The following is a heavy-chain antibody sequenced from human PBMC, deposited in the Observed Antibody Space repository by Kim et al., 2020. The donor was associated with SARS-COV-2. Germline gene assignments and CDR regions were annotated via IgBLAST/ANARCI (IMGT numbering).Heavy chain of an antibody. CDR1: GFTFSSYW. J-gene: IGHJ4*02. CDR2: IKQDGSEK. V-gene: IGHV3-7*01. Sequence: GGSLRLSCAASGFTFSSYWMSWVRQAPGKGLEWVANIKQDGSEKYYVDSVKGRFTISRDNAKNSLYLQMNSLRAEDTAVYYCARDPLTYYYDSSGYYYEYYFDSWGQGIRVTVPS. CDR3: ARDPLTYYYDSSGYYYEYYFDS. D-gene: IGHD3-22*01.